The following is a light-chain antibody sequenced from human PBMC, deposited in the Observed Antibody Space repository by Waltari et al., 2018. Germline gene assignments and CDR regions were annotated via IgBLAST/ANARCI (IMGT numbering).Light chain of an antibody. CDR3: QVWDSDGDYVV. J-gene: IGLJ2*01. V-gene: IGLV3-21*02. CDR1: DIGDKR. Sequence: SYVLTQPPSVSVAPGQTARITCGGSDIGDKRVHWYQHKTGQAPLLVVDDETDRPSGSPGRISGSNSGYTATLSSTRVEAGDEADYYCQVWDSDGDYVVFGGGTKLIVL. CDR2: DET.